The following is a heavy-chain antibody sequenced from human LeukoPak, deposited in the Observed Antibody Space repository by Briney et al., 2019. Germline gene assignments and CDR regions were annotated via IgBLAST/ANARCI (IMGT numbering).Heavy chain of an antibody. J-gene: IGHJ5*02. D-gene: IGHD3-22*01. V-gene: IGHV3-53*04. CDR2: IYSGGST. Sequence: PGGSLRLSCAASGFTVSSNYMSWVRQAPGKGLEWVSVIYSGGSTYYADSVKGRFTISRHNSKNTLYLQMNSLRAEDTAVYYCAREVNYYDSSGYYINWFDPWGQGTLVTVSS. CDR3: AREVNYYDSSGYYINWFDP. CDR1: GFTVSSNY.